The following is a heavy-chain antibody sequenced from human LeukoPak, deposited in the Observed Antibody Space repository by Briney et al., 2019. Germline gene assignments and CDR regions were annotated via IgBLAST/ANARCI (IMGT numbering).Heavy chain of an antibody. Sequence: AETLSLTCAVYGGSFSGYYWSGISQPPGKGLEWIGEINHSGSTNYNPSLKSRVTISVDTSKNQFSLKLSSVTAADTAVYYCARHRYSSGWYVWFDYWGQGTLVTVSS. D-gene: IGHD6-19*01. CDR3: ARHRYSSGWYVWFDY. CDR2: INHSGST. J-gene: IGHJ4*02. V-gene: IGHV4-34*01. CDR1: GGSFSGYY.